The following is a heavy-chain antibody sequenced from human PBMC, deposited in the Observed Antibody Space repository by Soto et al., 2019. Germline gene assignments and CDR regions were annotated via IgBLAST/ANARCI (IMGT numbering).Heavy chain of an antibody. V-gene: IGHV1-69*06. CDR2: IIPIFGTA. CDR1: GGTFSSYA. D-gene: IGHD5-12*01. J-gene: IGHJ4*02. Sequence: SVKVSCKASGGTFSSYAISWVRQAPGQGLEWMGGIIPIFGTANYAQKFQGRVTITADKSTSTAYMELSSLRSEDTAVYYCARALDGYNYFDYWGQGTMVTVSS. CDR3: ARALDGYNYFDY.